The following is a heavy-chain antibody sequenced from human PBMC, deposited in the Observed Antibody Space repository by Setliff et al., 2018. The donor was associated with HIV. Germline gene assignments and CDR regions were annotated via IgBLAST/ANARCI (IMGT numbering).Heavy chain of an antibody. V-gene: IGHV1-2*02. CDR1: GYMFTDYY. CDR3: AREFGAGIRQIVAGEFYYMDV. Sequence: ASVKVSCKASGYMFTDYYIHWVRQAPGQGLEWMGWVNPKSGDTNYAQKFQGRVTMTRDTSISTAYMELSRLRSDDTAVYYCAREFGAGIRQIVAGEFYYMDVWGKGTTVTVSS. D-gene: IGHD5-12*01. J-gene: IGHJ6*03. CDR2: VNPKSGDT.